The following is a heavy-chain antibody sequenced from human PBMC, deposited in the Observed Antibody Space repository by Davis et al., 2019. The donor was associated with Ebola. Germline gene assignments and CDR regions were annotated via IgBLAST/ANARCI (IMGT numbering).Heavy chain of an antibody. CDR2: INHSGIT. V-gene: IGHV4-34*01. D-gene: IGHD5-18*01. CDR1: GGSLSGHY. Sequence: SETLSLTCDVSGGSLSGHYWSWIRQPPGKGLEWIGEINHSGITDYNPSLESRVTISVDTSKNQLSLKLTSVTATDTAVYYCARPVSPGYTYGYYYYDMDVWGQGTTVTVSS. CDR3: ARPVSPGYTYGYYYYDMDV. J-gene: IGHJ6*02.